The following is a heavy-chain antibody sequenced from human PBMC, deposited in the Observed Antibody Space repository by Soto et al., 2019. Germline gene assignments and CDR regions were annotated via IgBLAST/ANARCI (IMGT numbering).Heavy chain of an antibody. D-gene: IGHD5-18*01. J-gene: IGHJ6*02. Sequence: GGSLRLSCAASGFTFSSYAMSWVRQAPGKGLEWVSAISGSGGSTYYADSVKGRFTISRDNSKNTLYLQMNSLRAEETAVYYCAKVSGIQLWLRPLRDYGMDVWGQGTTVTVSS. CDR2: ISGSGGST. V-gene: IGHV3-23*01. CDR3: AKVSGIQLWLRPLRDYGMDV. CDR1: GFTFSSYA.